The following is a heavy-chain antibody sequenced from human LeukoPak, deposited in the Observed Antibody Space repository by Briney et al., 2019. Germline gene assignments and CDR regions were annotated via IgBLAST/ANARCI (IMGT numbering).Heavy chain of an antibody. CDR2: ISSNGGST. CDR3: ARGSPVAGASLNY. D-gene: IGHD6-19*01. V-gene: IGHV3-64*01. Sequence: GGSLRLSCAASGFTFSSYAMHWVRQAPGKGLVYVSAISSNGGSTYYANSVKGRFTISRDNSKNTLYLQMGSLRAEDMAVYYCARGSPVAGASLNYWGQGTLVTVSS. J-gene: IGHJ4*02. CDR1: GFTFSSYA.